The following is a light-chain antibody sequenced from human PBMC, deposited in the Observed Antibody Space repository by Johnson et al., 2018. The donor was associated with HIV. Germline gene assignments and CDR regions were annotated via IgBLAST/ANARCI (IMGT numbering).Light chain of an antibody. CDR1: SSNIGRNY. V-gene: IGLV1-51*01. Sequence: HSVLTQPPSVSAAPGQKVTISCSGSSSNIGRNYVSWYQQLPGTAPKLLIFDNNKRPSGIPDRFSGSKSGTSATLGITGLQTGDEADYYCGAWDSSLSAHYVFGTGTKVTVL. CDR3: GAWDSSLSAHYV. CDR2: DNN. J-gene: IGLJ1*01.